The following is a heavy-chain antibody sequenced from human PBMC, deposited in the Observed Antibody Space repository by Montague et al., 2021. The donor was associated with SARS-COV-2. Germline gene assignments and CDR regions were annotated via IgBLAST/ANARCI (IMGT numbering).Heavy chain of an antibody. CDR1: GFTFNTYG. V-gene: IGHV3-23*01. Sequence: SLRLSCAASGFTFNTYGMSWVRQAPGQGLEWVSCISGSGGTYYAGSVKGRFAISRDTSNNTLYLQMNSLRAEDTAIYYCAKQRGTITTTFDYWGQGSLVTVSS. J-gene: IGHJ4*02. D-gene: IGHD1-1*01. CDR3: AKQRGTITTTFDY. CDR2: ISGSGGT.